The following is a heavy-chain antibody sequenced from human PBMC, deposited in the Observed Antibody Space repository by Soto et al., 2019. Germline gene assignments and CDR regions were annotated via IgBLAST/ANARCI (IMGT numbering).Heavy chain of an antibody. CDR3: AAGGGDYVSYFDY. Sequence: QVQLVQSGAEVQKPGSSVKVSCKASGGTFSSYTISWVRQAPGQGLEWMGRIIPILGIANYAQKFQGRVTITADKATSTAYMELSSLRSADTAVYYCAAGGGDYVSYFDYWGQGTLVTVSS. V-gene: IGHV1-69*02. J-gene: IGHJ4*02. D-gene: IGHD4-17*01. CDR1: GGTFSSYT. CDR2: IIPILGIA.